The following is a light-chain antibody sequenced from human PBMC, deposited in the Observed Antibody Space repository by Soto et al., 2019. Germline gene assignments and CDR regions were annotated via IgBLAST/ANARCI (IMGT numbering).Light chain of an antibody. J-gene: IGKJ4*01. CDR1: QSISSW. V-gene: IGKV1-5*03. CDR3: QQYNSYSPLT. Sequence: DIQMPQSPSTLSASVGDRVTITCRASQSISSWLAWYQQKPGKAPKLLIYKASSLESGVPSRFSGSGSGTEFTLTISSLQPDDFATHYCQQYNSYSPLTFGGGTKVDIK. CDR2: KAS.